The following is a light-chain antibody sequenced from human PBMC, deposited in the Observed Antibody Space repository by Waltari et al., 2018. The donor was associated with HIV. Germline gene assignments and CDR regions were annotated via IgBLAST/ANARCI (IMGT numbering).Light chain of an antibody. CDR3: CSYAGSSNVV. CDR1: STNIGSYNL. Sequence: QSALTQSASVSGSPGQSITISSTGTSTNIGSYNLVSWYQQHPGKAPKVIIYEVNKRPSGVSNRFSGSTSGSTASLTISGLQAEDEADYYCCSYAGSSNVVFGGGTKLTVL. J-gene: IGLJ2*01. CDR2: EVN. V-gene: IGLV2-23*02.